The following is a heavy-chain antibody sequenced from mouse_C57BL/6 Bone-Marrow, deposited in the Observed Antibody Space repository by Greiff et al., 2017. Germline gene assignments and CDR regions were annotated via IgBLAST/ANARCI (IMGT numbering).Heavy chain of an antibody. J-gene: IGHJ3*01. CDR2: INPSGGYT. Sequence: QVQLQQSGADLAKPGASVKLSCKASGYTFTSYWMHWVQQRPGQGLEWIGYINPSGGYTKYNPKFKDKATMTADKSSSTAYMQLSSLTYEDSAVYYCAIYYGNYPFAYWGQGTLVTVSA. V-gene: IGHV1-7*01. CDR1: GYTFTSYW. CDR3: AIYYGNYPFAY. D-gene: IGHD2-1*01.